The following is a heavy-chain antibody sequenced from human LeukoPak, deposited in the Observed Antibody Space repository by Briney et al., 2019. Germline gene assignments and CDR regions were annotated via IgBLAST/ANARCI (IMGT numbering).Heavy chain of an antibody. V-gene: IGHV3-21*01. CDR1: GFTFSSYS. J-gene: IGHJ4*02. D-gene: IGHD1-26*01. CDR3: ARGPGSGSWLIDY. CDR2: ITSSNNHI. Sequence: GGSLRLSCAASGFTFSSYSMNWVRQAPGEGLEWVSFITSSNNHIDYADSVKGRFTISRDNAKNSLYLQMNSLRAEDTALYFCARGPGSGSWLIDYWGQGALVTVSS.